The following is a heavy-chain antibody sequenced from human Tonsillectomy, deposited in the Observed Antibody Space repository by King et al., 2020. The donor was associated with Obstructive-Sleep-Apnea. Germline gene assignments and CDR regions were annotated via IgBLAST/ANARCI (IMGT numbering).Heavy chain of an antibody. CDR1: TFTFSRNA. Sequence: VQLVESGGGVVQPGRSLRLSCTASTFTFSRNAMHWVRQAPGKGLEWVAAVSFDGSDKYYTDSVKGRFTISRDNSKNTLYLQMNSLIAEDTALYYGASAGHCSTTSCYWGTIDYWGQGTLVTVSS. J-gene: IGHJ4*02. V-gene: IGHV3-30-3*01. D-gene: IGHD2-2*01. CDR2: VSFDGSDK. CDR3: ASAGHCSTTSCYWGTIDY.